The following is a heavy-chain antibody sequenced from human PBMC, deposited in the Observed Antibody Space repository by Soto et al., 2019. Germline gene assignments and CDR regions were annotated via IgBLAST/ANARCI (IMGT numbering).Heavy chain of an antibody. Sequence: QVQLQESGPGLVKPSETLSLTCTVSGGSISSYYWSWIRQPPGKGLEWIGYIYYSGSTNYNPSLKSRVTISVDTSKNQFSLKLSSVTAADTAVYYCARSAATYDILTGYYTPILDYWGQGTLVTVSS. J-gene: IGHJ4*02. CDR2: IYYSGST. CDR3: ARSAATYDILTGYYTPILDY. D-gene: IGHD3-9*01. CDR1: GGSISSYY. V-gene: IGHV4-59*08.